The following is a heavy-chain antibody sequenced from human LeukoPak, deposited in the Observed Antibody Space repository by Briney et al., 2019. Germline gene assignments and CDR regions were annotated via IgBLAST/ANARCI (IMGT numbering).Heavy chain of an antibody. Sequence: PGGSLRLSCAASGFTFDDYGVSWVRQAPGKGLEWVSGINWNGGSTGYADSVKGRFTISRDNAKNSLYLQMNSLRAEDTALYYCARDFLRSRGDGYPFDYWGQGTLVTVSS. CDR3: ARDFLRSRGDGYPFDY. D-gene: IGHD5-24*01. J-gene: IGHJ4*02. CDR2: INWNGGST. V-gene: IGHV3-20*04. CDR1: GFTFDDYG.